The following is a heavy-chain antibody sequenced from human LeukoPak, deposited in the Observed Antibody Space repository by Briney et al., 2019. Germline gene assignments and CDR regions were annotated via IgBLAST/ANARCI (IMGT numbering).Heavy chain of an antibody. CDR3: ARGHTDSIHY. D-gene: IGHD5-18*01. CDR2: IMPTLGIT. Sequence: ASVKVSCKPSGDSFNRFAVNGVRHAPGQGLECMGRIMPTLGITNYAKEFQARVTITADISPSAAYMELKNLTSLDTAVYYCARGHTDSIHYWGQGTQVTVSS. V-gene: IGHV1-69*04. CDR1: GDSFNRFA. J-gene: IGHJ4*02.